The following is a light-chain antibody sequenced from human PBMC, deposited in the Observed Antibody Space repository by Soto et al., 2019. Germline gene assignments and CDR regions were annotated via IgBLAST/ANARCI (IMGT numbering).Light chain of an antibody. Sequence: IEMTQSTSSVSASVGDRVTITCRASQDIRSRLAWYQHKPGKAPNLLIYSATTLQSGVPYRFSGSGSGTYFTLTISSLQPEDFATYYCQQANILPPVFGGGTRVEI. CDR1: QDIRSR. CDR2: SAT. CDR3: QQANILPPV. J-gene: IGKJ4*01. V-gene: IGKV1-12*01.